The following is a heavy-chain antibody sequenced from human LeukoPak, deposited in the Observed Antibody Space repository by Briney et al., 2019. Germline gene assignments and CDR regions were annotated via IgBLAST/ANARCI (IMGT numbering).Heavy chain of an antibody. V-gene: IGHV4-39*01. CDR3: ARHENIVVVVAATGFDN. D-gene: IGHD2-15*01. CDR1: GGSISSSSHF. J-gene: IGHJ4*02. CDR2: IYYSGNA. Sequence: SETLSLTCTVSGGSISSSSHFWSWIRQPPGKGLEWIGSIYYSGNAYYNSSLKSRVTISVDTSKNQFSLKLSSVTAADTAVYYCARHENIVVVVAATGFDNWGQGTLVTVSS.